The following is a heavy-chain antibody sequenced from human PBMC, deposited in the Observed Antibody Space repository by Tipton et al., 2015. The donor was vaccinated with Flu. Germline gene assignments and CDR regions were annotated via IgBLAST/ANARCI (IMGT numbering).Heavy chain of an antibody. D-gene: IGHD3-10*01. CDR3: PADHYFGSGSYY. V-gene: IGHV4-59*07. CDR1: GGSFSSYY. J-gene: IGHJ4*02. CDR2: IYYSGST. Sequence: TLSLTCTVSGGSFSSYYWSWIRQPPGKRPEWIGHIYYSGSTNYNPALQSRVTISVDTSKNQFSLRLSSVTAADTAVYFCPADHYFGSGSYYWGQGKMVTVSS.